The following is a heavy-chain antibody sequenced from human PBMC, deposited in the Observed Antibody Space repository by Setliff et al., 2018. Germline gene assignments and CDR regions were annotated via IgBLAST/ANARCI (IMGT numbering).Heavy chain of an antibody. CDR2: IHYSGNI. Sequence: PSETLSLTCSVSGVSFRTVTYYWAWIRQPPGEGLEWIGNIHYSGNIYYQSSLQSRVTISLDTSNSQFSLRLTSVTAADTAVYYCARGGTFRYFDYWGQGTPVTVSS. CDR3: ARGGTFRYFDY. CDR1: GVSFRTVTYY. V-gene: IGHV4-39*07. J-gene: IGHJ4*02. D-gene: IGHD5-12*01.